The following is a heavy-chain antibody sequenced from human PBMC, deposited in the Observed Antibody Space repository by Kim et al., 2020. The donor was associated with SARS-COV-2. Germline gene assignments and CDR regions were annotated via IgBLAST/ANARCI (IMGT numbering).Heavy chain of an antibody. CDR1: GFTSNFFA. V-gene: IGHV3-23*01. Sequence: GGSLRLSCAGSGFTSNFFAMSWVRQAPGKGLEWVSSLSGSGSSTIYADSVKGRFSISRDNSNNTLYLQMNSLRGDDTAIYYCARGGGSNAWTGFDYWGQGALVTVSS. CDR3: ARGGGSNAWTGFDY. D-gene: IGHD3-16*01. J-gene: IGHJ4*02. CDR2: LSGSGSST.